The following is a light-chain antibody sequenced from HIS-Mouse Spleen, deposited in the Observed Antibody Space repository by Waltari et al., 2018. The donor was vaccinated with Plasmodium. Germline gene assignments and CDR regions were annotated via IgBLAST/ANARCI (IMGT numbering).Light chain of an antibody. Sequence: DIQMTQSPSSLSASVGDRVTITCRASQSISSYLNWYQQKPGKAPKLLIYDASNLETGVPSRFSGSGSGTDFTFTISSLQPEDIATYYCQQYDNLPPPFTFGPGTKVDIK. CDR3: QQYDNLPPPFT. V-gene: IGKV1-33*01. CDR1: QSISSY. J-gene: IGKJ3*01. CDR2: DAS.